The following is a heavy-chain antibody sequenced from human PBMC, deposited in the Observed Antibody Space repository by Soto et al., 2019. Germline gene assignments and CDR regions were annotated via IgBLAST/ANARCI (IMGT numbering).Heavy chain of an antibody. D-gene: IGHD5-18*01. V-gene: IGHV3-33*01. Sequence: PGGSLRLSCAASGFTFSSYGMHWVRQAPGKGLEWVAVIWYDGSNKYYADSVKGRFTISRDNSKNTLYLQMNSLRAEDTAVYYCARDPRGYSYGSIIFPFDPWGQGTLVTVSS. CDR1: GFTFSSYG. J-gene: IGHJ5*02. CDR3: ARDPRGYSYGSIIFPFDP. CDR2: IWYDGSNK.